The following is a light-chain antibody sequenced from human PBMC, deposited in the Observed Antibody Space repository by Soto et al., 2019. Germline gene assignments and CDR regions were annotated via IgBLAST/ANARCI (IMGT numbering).Light chain of an antibody. J-gene: IGLJ2*01. CDR3: CSYAGSSTFV. CDR2: EGS. CDR1: NSDVGSYNL. Sequence: QSALTQPASVSGSPGQSITISCTGVNSDVGSYNLVSWYQQHPGKAPKLMIYEGSKRPSGVSNRFSGSKSGNTASLTISGLQAKDEADYYCCSYAGSSTFVFGGGPKLTVL. V-gene: IGLV2-23*03.